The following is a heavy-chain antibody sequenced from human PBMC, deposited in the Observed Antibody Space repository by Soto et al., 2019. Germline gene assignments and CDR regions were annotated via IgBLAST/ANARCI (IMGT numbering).Heavy chain of an antibody. J-gene: IGHJ4*02. D-gene: IGHD6-13*01. V-gene: IGHV3-7*01. CDR3: ARHGRSRSSSWFDY. CDR2: IKQDGSEK. Sequence: LRLSCAASGFTFSDYYMSWVRQAPGKGLEWVANIKQDGSEKYYVDSVKGRFTISRDNAKNSLYLQMNSLRAEDTAVYYCARHGRSRSSSWFDYWGQGTLVTVSS. CDR1: GFTFSDYY.